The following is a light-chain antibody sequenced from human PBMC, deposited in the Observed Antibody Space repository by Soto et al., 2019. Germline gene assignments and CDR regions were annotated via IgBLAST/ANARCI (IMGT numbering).Light chain of an antibody. J-gene: IGKJ1*01. CDR2: GAS. V-gene: IGKV3-20*01. CDR3: QQYGSSPWT. Sequence: EIVLTQSPDTLALSPGERATLSCRASQSVSSSYLAWYQQNPGQAPRLLIYGASSRATGIPDRFSGSGSGTDFTLTISRLEPEDFAVYYCQQYGSSPWTFGQGTKVDIK. CDR1: QSVSSSY.